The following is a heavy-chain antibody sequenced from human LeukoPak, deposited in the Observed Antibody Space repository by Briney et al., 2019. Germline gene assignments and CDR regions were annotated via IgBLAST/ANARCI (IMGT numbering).Heavy chain of an antibody. CDR2: INHSGST. CDR3: ARADTIFGVVITHYYYGMDV. CDR1: GGSFSGYY. D-gene: IGHD3-3*01. J-gene: IGHJ6*02. V-gene: IGHV4-34*01. Sequence: PSETLSLTCAVYGGSFSGYYWSWIRQPPGKGLEWIGEINHSGSTNYNPSLKSRVTISVDTSKNQLSLKLSSVTAADTAVYYCARADTIFGVVITHYYYGMDVWGQGTTVTVSS.